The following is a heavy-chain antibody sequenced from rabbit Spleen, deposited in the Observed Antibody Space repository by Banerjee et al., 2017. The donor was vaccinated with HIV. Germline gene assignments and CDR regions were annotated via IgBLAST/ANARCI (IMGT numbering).Heavy chain of an antibody. CDR2: IDIGSSGFT. V-gene: IGHV1S45*01. CDR1: GFSFSSDYD. Sequence: QQQLVESGGDLVKPEGSLTLTCTASGFSFSSDYDMCWVRQAPGKGLEWIACIDIGSSGFTYFASWAKGRFTISKTSSTTVTLQMTSLTAADTATYFCARDSGSSFSSYGMDLWGPGTLVTVS. CDR3: ARDSGSSFSSYGMDL. J-gene: IGHJ6*01. D-gene: IGHD8-1*01.